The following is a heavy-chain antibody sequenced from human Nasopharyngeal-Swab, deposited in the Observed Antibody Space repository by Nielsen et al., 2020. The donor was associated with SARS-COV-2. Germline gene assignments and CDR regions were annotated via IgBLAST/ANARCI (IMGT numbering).Heavy chain of an antibody. V-gene: IGHV3-30*18. CDR2: ISHDGSKK. CDR1: GFTFSNYG. CDR3: AKERFYSGSGKYPRDFDY. J-gene: IGHJ4*02. D-gene: IGHD3-10*01. Sequence: GESLKISCVASGFTFSNYGMHCVRHAPGTGLEWVAIISHDGSKKSYADSVKGRFTISKDNSKNTLYLQMNTLRAEDTAVYYCAKERFYSGSGKYPRDFDYWGQGALVTVSS.